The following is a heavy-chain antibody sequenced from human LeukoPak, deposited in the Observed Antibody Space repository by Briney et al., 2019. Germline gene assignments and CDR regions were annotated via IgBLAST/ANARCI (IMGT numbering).Heavy chain of an antibody. CDR2: INPNSGGT. D-gene: IGHD6-19*01. V-gene: IGHV1-2*02. Sequence: ASVKVSCKASGYTFTGYYMHWVRQAPGQGLEWMGWINPNSGGTNYAQKFQGRVTMTRDTSISTAYMELSRLRSDDTAVYYCARHNAATGYSSGWYGYWGQGTLVTVSS. CDR3: ARHNAATGYSSGWYGY. CDR1: GYTFTGYY. J-gene: IGHJ4*02.